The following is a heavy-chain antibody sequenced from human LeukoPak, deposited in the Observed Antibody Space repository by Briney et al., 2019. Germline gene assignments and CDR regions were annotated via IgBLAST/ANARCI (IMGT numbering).Heavy chain of an antibody. J-gene: IGHJ6*02. V-gene: IGHV4-59*01. Sequence: PSETLSLTCTVSGGSISSYYWSWIRQPPGKGLEWIGYIYYSGSTNYNPSLKSRVTISVDTSKNQFSLKLSSVTAADTAVYYCARDGRRFGGMDVWGQGTTVTVSS. D-gene: IGHD3-10*01. CDR2: IYYSGST. CDR3: ARDGRRFGGMDV. CDR1: GGSISSYY.